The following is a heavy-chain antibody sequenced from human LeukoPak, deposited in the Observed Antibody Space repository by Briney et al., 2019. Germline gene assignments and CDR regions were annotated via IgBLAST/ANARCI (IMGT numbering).Heavy chain of an antibody. CDR2: IRSKANNYAT. V-gene: IGHV3-73*01. CDR3: TFGSGSSH. D-gene: IGHD3-10*01. J-gene: IGHJ1*01. Sequence: PGGSLRLSCAASGFTFSGSAMHWVRQASGKGLEGVGRIRSKANNYATAYAASVTGRFTISREDSKNTAYLQMNSLKTEDTAVYYCTFGSGSSHWGQGTLVTVSS. CDR1: GFTFSGSA.